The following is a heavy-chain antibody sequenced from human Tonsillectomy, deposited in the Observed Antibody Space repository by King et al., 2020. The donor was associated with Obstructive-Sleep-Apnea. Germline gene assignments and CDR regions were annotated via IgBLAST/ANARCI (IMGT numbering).Heavy chain of an antibody. CDR1: GFTFSRYV. V-gene: IGHV3-21*01. J-gene: IGHJ2*01. CDR3: ARGGEDDYTSGSYQWYFDL. Sequence: VQLVESGGGLVKPGGSLRLSCAASGFTFSRYVMNWVRQAPGKGLEWVSSISSSSYIYYADSMKGGFTISRDNAKNSLYLQMSSLRAEDTAVYYCARGGEDDYTSGSYQWYFDLWGRGTLVTVSS. D-gene: IGHD3-10*01. CDR2: ISSSSYI.